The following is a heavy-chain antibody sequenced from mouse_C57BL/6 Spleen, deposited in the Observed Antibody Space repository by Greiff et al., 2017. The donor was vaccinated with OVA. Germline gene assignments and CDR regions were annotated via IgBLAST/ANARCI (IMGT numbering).Heavy chain of an antibody. Sequence: QVQLQPGAELVKPGASVKLSCKASGYIFISYWMHWVKQRPGQGLEWIGMMHPNSGSTNYNEKFKSMATLTVDKSSSTAYMQLSSLTSEYSAVYYCAGGLRAMDYWGQGTSVTVSS. CDR2: MHPNSGST. J-gene: IGHJ4*01. V-gene: IGHV1-64*01. CDR3: AGGLRAMDY. CDR1: GYIFISYW. D-gene: IGHD2-4*01.